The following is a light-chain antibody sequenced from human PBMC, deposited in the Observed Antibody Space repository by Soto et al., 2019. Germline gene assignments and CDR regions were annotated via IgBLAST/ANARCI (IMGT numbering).Light chain of an antibody. V-gene: IGKV1-5*01. J-gene: IGKJ2*01. CDR3: HQYNTFPYT. CDR1: ESITTW. Sequence: DIQLTQSPSTLSASVGDRVTITCRASESITTWLAWYQQKPGKAPKVLIHDASTLECGVPSRFSGSGSGTEFTLTISSLQPDDFAAYFCHQYNTFPYTFGQGTKLETK. CDR2: DAS.